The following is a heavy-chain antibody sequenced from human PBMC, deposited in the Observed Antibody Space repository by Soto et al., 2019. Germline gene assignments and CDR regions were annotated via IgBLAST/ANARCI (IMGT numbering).Heavy chain of an antibody. Sequence: QVQLVESGGGVVQPGRSLRLSCAASGFNFSSYGIHWVRQAPGKGLEWVAVISYDGSNKYYADSVKGRFTISRDNSKNTLYLQMNSLRAEDTAVYYCAKGLAYCGGDCYSHFDLWGRGTLVTVSS. D-gene: IGHD2-21*02. CDR2: ISYDGSNK. CDR1: GFNFSSYG. CDR3: AKGLAYCGGDCYSHFDL. V-gene: IGHV3-30*18. J-gene: IGHJ2*01.